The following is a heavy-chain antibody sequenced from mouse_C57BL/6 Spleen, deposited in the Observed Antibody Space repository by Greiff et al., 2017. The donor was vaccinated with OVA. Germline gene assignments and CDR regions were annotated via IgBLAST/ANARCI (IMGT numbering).Heavy chain of an antibody. V-gene: IGHV14-2*01. CDR2: IDPEDGET. D-gene: IGHD1-1*01. CDR1: GFNIKDYY. Sequence: EVHLVESGAELVKPGASVKLSCTASGFNIKDYYMHWVKQRTEQGLEWIGRIDPEDGETKYAPKFQGKATITADTSSNTAYLQLSSLTSEDTAVYYCAREDLVRFITTVEGAMDYWGQGTSVTVSS. CDR3: AREDLVRFITTVEGAMDY. J-gene: IGHJ4*01.